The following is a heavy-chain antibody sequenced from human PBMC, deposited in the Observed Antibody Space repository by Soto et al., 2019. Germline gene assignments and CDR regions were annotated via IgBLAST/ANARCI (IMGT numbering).Heavy chain of an antibody. CDR3: ARELLVTVARFDP. CDR2: INAIYGTT. J-gene: IGHJ5*02. V-gene: IGHV1-69*05. D-gene: IGHD3-16*01. Sequence: GASVKVSCKASGGTFSSYAISWVRQAPGQGLEWMGWINAIYGTTNYAQKFQGRVTITRDASASTAYMELSSLRSEDTAVYYCARELLVTVARFDPWGQGTLVTVSS. CDR1: GGTFSSYA.